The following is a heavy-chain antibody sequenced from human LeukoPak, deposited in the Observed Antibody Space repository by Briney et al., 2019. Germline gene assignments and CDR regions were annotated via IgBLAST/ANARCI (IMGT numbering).Heavy chain of an antibody. Sequence: SETLSLTCAVSGYSISSGYYWGWIRPPPGKGLEWIGSIYHSGSTYYNPSLKSRVTISVDTSKNQFSLKLSSVTAADTAVYYCARQGYYDLWSGYRDEGYWGQGTLVTVSS. CDR3: ARQGYYDLWSGYRDEGY. CDR1: GYSISSGYY. CDR2: IYHSGST. D-gene: IGHD3-3*01. J-gene: IGHJ4*02. V-gene: IGHV4-38-2*01.